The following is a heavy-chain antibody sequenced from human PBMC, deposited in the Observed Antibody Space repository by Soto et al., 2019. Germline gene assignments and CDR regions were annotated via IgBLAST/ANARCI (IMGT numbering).Heavy chain of an antibody. Sequence: QVQLQESGPGLVKPSQTLSLTCTVTGGSINGGNYYWSRIRQPPGKGLEWIGYISDSGNTFYTPSLASRLTVSLDTSQNYFTLELTSVTAADTAIYYCARDLKNDSGDYIVLDAFDVWGHGTMVTVSS. J-gene: IGHJ3*01. CDR3: ARDLKNDSGDYIVLDAFDV. CDR2: ISDSGNT. V-gene: IGHV4-31*03. CDR1: GGSINGGNYY. D-gene: IGHD4-17*01.